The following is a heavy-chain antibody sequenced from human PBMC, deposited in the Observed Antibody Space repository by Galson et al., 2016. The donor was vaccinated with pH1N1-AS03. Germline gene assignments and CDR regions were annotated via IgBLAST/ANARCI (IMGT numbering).Heavy chain of an antibody. V-gene: IGHV5-51*01. CDR2: IYPSDSDT. CDR1: GYSFPSHW. Sequence: QSGAEVKKPGESLKISCKGSGYSFPSHWIAWVRQMPGKGLEWMGIIYPSDSDTRYNSSFQGQGTISADTSISTAYLQWNSLKDSDTAIYYCARWSNDYGSYWGQGTLVTVSS. CDR3: ARWSNDYGSY. D-gene: IGHD4-17*01. J-gene: IGHJ4*02.